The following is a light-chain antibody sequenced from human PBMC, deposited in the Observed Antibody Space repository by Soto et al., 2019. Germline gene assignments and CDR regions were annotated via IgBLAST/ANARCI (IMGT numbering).Light chain of an antibody. CDR1: SSNLAGNT. Sequence: QSALTQPPSLSGTPGQRVTISCSGSSSNLAGNTVHWYQHLPGTAPKLLIYINDQRPSGVPGRFSASTSGTSASLAISGLQSDDEADYYCATWDDDLNAAVFGGGTQLTVL. CDR2: IND. J-gene: IGLJ7*01. V-gene: IGLV1-44*01. CDR3: ATWDDDLNAAV.